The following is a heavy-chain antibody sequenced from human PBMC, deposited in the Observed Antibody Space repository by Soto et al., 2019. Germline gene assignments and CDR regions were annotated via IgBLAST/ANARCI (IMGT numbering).Heavy chain of an antibody. CDR1: GFTVSSNY. CDR3: ARDRAAAAAPYDFDY. D-gene: IGHD6-13*01. CDR2: IYSGGST. V-gene: IGHV3-53*01. Sequence: LRLSCAASGFTVSSNYMSWVRQAPGKGLEWVSVIYSGGSTYYADSVKGRFTISRDNSKNTLYLQMNSLRAEDTAVYYCARDRAAAAAPYDFDYWGQGTLVTVSS. J-gene: IGHJ4*02.